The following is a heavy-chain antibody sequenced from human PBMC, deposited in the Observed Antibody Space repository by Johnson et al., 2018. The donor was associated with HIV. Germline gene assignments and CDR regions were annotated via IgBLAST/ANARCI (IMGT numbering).Heavy chain of an antibody. J-gene: IGHJ3*01. CDR2: IWYDGSNK. CDR1: GFTFSSYG. V-gene: IGHV3-33*01. Sequence: QVQLVESGGGVVQPGGSLRLSCAASGFTFSSYGMHWVRQAPGKGLEWVAVIWYDGSNKYYADSVKGRFTISRDNSKNTLYLQMNSLRAEDTAVYYCARETRSAAAGHGAFDVWGQGTMVTVSS. D-gene: IGHD6-13*01. CDR3: ARETRSAAAGHGAFDV.